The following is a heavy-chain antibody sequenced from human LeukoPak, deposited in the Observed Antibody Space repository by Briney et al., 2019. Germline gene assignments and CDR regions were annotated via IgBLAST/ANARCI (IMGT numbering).Heavy chain of an antibody. V-gene: IGHV4-59*08. CDR1: GGSISSYY. J-gene: IGHJ4*02. CDR2: IYYSGST. Sequence: SETLSLTCTVSGGSISSYYWSWIRQPPGKGLEWIGYIYYSGSTNYNPSLKSRVTISVDTSKNQFSLKLSSVTAADTAVYFCARHGGDGYIIFDNWGQGTLVTVSS. CDR3: ARHGGDGYIIFDN. D-gene: IGHD3-16*01.